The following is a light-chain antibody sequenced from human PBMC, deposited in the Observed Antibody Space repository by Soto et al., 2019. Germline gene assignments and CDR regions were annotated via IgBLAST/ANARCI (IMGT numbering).Light chain of an antibody. CDR2: DAY. CDR3: QQYDNLPLT. V-gene: IGKV1-33*01. J-gene: IGKJ4*01. CDR1: QDIRNY. Sequence: DIQMTQSPSSLSASVGDSVTSTCQASQDIRNYLNWYQQKPGKAAKLLIYDAYNLETGVTSRFSGSGSATDFTLTISSLQPEDIATYYCQQYDNLPLTVGGGTKVDIK.